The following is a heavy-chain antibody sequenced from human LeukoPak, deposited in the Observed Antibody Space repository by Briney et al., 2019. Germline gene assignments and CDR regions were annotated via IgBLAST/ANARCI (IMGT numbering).Heavy chain of an antibody. J-gene: IGHJ4*02. V-gene: IGHV5-10-1*01. CDR3: ARLEGGVIVDY. CDR2: IGPSESYT. CDR1: GYSFTSYW. D-gene: IGHD3-16*02. Sequence: GESLKISCKGSGYSFTSYWITWVRQMPGKGLEWMGRIGPSESYTNYSPSFQGHVTISADKSITTAYLQWSSLKASDTAMYYCARLEGGVIVDYWGQGTLVTVSS.